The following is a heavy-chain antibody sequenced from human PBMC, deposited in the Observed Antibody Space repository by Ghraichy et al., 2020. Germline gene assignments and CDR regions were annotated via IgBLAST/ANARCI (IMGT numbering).Heavy chain of an antibody. CDR1: GFTFSSYG. CDR3: ARDFSAGTGYWFDP. Sequence: GGSLRLSCAASGFTFSSYGMHWVRQAPGKGLEWVAVIWYDGSNKYYADSVKGRFTISRDNSKNTLYLQMNSLRAEDTAVYYCARDFSAGTGYWFDPWGQGTLVTVSS. J-gene: IGHJ5*02. CDR2: IWYDGSNK. V-gene: IGHV3-33*01. D-gene: IGHD6-13*01.